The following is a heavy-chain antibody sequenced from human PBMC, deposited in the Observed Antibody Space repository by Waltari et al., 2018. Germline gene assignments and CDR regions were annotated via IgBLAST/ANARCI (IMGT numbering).Heavy chain of an antibody. Sequence: QVQLQESGPGLVKPSETLSLTCTVSGGSISSYYWSWIRQPPGKGLEWIGYIYYSGRTNSNPSLKSRVTISVDTSKNQFSLKLSSVTAADTAVYYCARGGYYGSGSYYHWYFDLWGRGTLVTVSS. CDR2: IYYSGRT. CDR1: GGSISSYY. J-gene: IGHJ2*01. D-gene: IGHD3-10*01. CDR3: ARGGYYGSGSYYHWYFDL. V-gene: IGHV4-59*01.